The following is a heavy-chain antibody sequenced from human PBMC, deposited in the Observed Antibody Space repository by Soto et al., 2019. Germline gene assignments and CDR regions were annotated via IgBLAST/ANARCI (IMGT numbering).Heavy chain of an antibody. CDR1: GFTFSSYS. V-gene: IGHV3-48*04. CDR3: AREPYYYMDV. J-gene: IGHJ6*03. Sequence: GGSLRLSCAASGFTFSSYSMNWVRQAPGKGLEWVSYISNSSSTIYYADSVKGRFTISRDNAKNSLYLQMNSLRAEDTAVYYCAREPYYYMDVWGKGTTVTVSS. CDR2: ISNSSSTI.